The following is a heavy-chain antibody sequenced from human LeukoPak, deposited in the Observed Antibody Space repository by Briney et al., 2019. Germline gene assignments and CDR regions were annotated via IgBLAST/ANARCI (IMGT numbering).Heavy chain of an antibody. Sequence: SETLSPTCTVSGGSISSHYWSWIRQPPGKGLEWIGYIYYSGSTNYNPSLKSRVTISVDTSKNQFSLKLSSVTAADTAVYYCARTRGYPGPYYFDYWGQGTLVTVSS. CDR3: ARTRGYPGPYYFDY. CDR2: IYYSGST. CDR1: GGSISSHY. V-gene: IGHV4-59*11. D-gene: IGHD3-22*01. J-gene: IGHJ4*02.